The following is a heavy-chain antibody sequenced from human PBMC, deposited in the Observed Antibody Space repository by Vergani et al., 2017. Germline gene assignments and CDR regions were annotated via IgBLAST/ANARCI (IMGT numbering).Heavy chain of an antibody. D-gene: IGHD3-22*01. Sequence: QVQLQESGPGLVKPSETLSLTCTVSGGSISSYYWSWIRQPPGKGLEWIGYIYYSGSTNYNPSLKGRVTISVDTSKNQFSLKLSSVTAADTAVYYCARVARDSSGPTFDYWGQGTLVTVSS. J-gene: IGHJ4*02. CDR3: ARVARDSSGPTFDY. V-gene: IGHV4-59*01. CDR2: IYYSGST. CDR1: GGSISSYY.